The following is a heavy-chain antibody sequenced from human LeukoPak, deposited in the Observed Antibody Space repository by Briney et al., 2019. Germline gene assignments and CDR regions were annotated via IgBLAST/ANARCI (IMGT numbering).Heavy chain of an antibody. CDR1: GFTFSSYA. V-gene: IGHV3-23*01. Sequence: PGGSLRLSCAASGFTFSSYAMSWVRQAPGKGLEWVSAISGSGGSTYYADSVKGRFTISGDNSKNTLYLQMNSLRAEDTAVYYCAKDPSGHWNDPDYDYWGQGTLVTVSS. D-gene: IGHD1-1*01. CDR3: AKDPSGHWNDPDYDY. CDR2: ISGSGGST. J-gene: IGHJ4*02.